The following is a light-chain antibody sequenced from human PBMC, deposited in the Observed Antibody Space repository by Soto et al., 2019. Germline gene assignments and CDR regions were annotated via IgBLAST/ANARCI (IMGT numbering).Light chain of an antibody. CDR1: RSDVGAYNY. CDR3: SSFTSRFTFV. V-gene: IGLV2-14*01. Sequence: QSVLTQPASVSGSPGQSIAISCTGTRSDVGAYNYVSWYQQHPGKAPKLMISEVTNRPSGVSDRFSGSKSGNTASLTISGLXAEDEADYYCSSFTSRFTFVFGTGTKV. CDR2: EVT. J-gene: IGLJ1*01.